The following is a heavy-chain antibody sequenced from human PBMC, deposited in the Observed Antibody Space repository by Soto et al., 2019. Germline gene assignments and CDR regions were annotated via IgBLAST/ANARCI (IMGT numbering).Heavy chain of an antibody. CDR3: VRPVNFYYYYMDV. J-gene: IGHJ6*03. V-gene: IGHV4-39*01. CDR1: GVSISSSSDY. CDR2: IFYSGST. Sequence: QPQLQESGPGLVKPSETLSLTCTVSGVSISSSSDYWGWIRQPPGKGLEWIGSIFYSGSTYYNPSLESRVTISIDTSKNQFSLKLSSVTAADTAVYYCVRPVNFYYYYMDVWGQGTTVTVSS.